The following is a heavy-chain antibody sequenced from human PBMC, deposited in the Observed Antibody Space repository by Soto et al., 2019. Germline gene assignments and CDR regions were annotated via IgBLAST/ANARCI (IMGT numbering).Heavy chain of an antibody. V-gene: IGHV1-69*13. CDR2: IIPIFGTA. CDR1: GGTFSSYA. CDR3: ARTAFTIFGVVTEPGYYYYGMDV. J-gene: IGHJ6*02. D-gene: IGHD3-3*01. Sequence: SVKVSCKASGGTFSSYAISWVRQAPGQGLEWMGGIIPIFGTANYAQKFQGRVTITADESTSTAYMELSSLRSEDTAVYYCARTAFTIFGVVTEPGYYYYGMDVWGQGTTVTVSS.